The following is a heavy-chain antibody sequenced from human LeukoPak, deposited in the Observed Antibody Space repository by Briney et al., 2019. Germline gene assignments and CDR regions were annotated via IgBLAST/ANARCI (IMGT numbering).Heavy chain of an antibody. CDR3: ARAYSGSYYVFDY. D-gene: IGHD1-26*01. Sequence: PSETLSLTCAVYGGSFSGYYWSWIRQPPGKGLEWIGEINHSGSTNYNPSLKSRVTISVDTSKNQFSLKLSSVTAADTAVYYCARAYSGSYYVFDYWGQGTRVTVSS. J-gene: IGHJ4*02. CDR2: INHSGST. V-gene: IGHV4-34*01. CDR1: GGSFSGYY.